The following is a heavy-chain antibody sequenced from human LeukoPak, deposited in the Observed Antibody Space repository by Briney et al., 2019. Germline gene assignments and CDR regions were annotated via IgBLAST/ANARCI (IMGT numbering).Heavy chain of an antibody. D-gene: IGHD3-10*01. CDR3: ARDLAMVRGVIIRGAFDI. V-gene: IGHV1-2*02. CDR2: INPNSGGT. Sequence: ASVKVSCKASGYTFTGYYMHWVRQAPGQGLEWMGWINPNSGGTNYAQKFQGRVTMTRDTSISTDYMELSRLRSEDTAVYYCARDLAMVRGVIIRGAFDIWGQGTMVTVSS. J-gene: IGHJ3*02. CDR1: GYTFTGYY.